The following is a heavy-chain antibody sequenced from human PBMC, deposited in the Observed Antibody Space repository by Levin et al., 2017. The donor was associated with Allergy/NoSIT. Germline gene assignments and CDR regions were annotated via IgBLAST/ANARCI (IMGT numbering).Heavy chain of an antibody. Sequence: GGSLRLSCAASGFTFSSYAMSWVRQAPGKGLEWVSAISGSGGSTYYADSVKGRFTISRDNSKNTLYLQMNSLRAEDTAVYYCAKGALQSPDIHYYYDYGMDVWGQGTTVTVSS. CDR3: AKGALQSPDIHYYYDYGMDV. CDR2: ISGSGGST. CDR1: GFTFSSYA. J-gene: IGHJ6*02. V-gene: IGHV3-23*01. D-gene: IGHD5-12*01.